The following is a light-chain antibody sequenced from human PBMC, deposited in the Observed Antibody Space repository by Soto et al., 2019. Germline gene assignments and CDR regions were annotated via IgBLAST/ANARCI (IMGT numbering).Light chain of an antibody. J-gene: IGKJ4*01. CDR3: QQRSSWPLLT. CDR2: DAS. CDR1: QSVSNY. Sequence: EIVLTQSPATLSLSPGERATLSCRASQSVSNYLAWFQEKPGQAPRLLIYDASNRATGIPARFSGSGSGTDFTLTISSLEPEDFAVYYCQQRSSWPLLTFGGGTKVEI. V-gene: IGKV3-11*01.